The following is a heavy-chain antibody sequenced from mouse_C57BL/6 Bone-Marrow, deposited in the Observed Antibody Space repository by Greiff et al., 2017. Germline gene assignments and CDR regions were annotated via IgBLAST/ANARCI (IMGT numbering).Heavy chain of an antibody. Sequence: QVQLQQPGAELVKPGASVKLSCKASGYTFTSYWMHWVKQRPGQGLEWIGMIHPNSGSTNYNEKFKSKATLTVDKSSSTAYMQLSSLTSEDSAVYYCARWDHQAWFDYWGQGTLVTVSA. CDR3: ARWDHQAWFDY. CDR1: GYTFTSYW. J-gene: IGHJ3*01. D-gene: IGHD4-1*01. V-gene: IGHV1-64*01. CDR2: IHPNSGST.